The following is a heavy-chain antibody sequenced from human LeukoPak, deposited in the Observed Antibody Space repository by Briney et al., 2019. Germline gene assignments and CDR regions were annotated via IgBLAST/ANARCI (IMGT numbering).Heavy chain of an antibody. CDR1: GFTFSSHG. CDR2: IIPSGHTT. Sequence: GGSLRLSCVASGFTFSSHGMNWVRQAPGKGLEWVSGIIPSGHTTYYADSVRGRFTISRDNSRNTVYLQMNCLRAEDTAVYYCAKDDRWLQFCCWGQGTLVTVSA. D-gene: IGHD5-24*01. V-gene: IGHV3-23*01. J-gene: IGHJ4*02. CDR3: AKDDRWLQFCC.